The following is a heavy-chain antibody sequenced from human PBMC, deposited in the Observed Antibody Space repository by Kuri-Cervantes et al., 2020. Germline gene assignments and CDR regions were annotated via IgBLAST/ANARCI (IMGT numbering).Heavy chain of an antibody. J-gene: IGHJ2*01. CDR2: IKQDGSEK. CDR1: GFTFSNYW. D-gene: IGHD6-19*01. Sequence: GESLKISCAASGFTFSNYWMSWVRQAPGKGLEWVANIKQDGSEKYYVDSVKGRFTISRDNAKNSLYLQMNSLRAEDTAVYYCARVTPSGGGYFDLWGRGTLVTVSS. CDR3: ARVTPSGGGYFDL. V-gene: IGHV3-7*01.